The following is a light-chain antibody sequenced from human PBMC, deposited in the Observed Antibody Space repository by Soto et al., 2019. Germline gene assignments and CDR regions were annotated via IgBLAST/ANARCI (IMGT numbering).Light chain of an antibody. Sequence: QSVLTQPASVSGSPGQSITISCTGTNSDFGDFNYVFWYQQHPGKAPKLLIYDVSNRPSGVSNRFSGSKSGDTASLTISGLQAEDEADYYCTSYTTSITYVFGTGTKVTVL. V-gene: IGLV2-14*03. CDR2: DVS. CDR3: TSYTTSITYV. J-gene: IGLJ1*01. CDR1: NSDFGDFNY.